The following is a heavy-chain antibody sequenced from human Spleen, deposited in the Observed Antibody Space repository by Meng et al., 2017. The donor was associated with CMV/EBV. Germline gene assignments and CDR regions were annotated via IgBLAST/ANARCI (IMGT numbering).Heavy chain of an antibody. J-gene: IGHJ1*01. CDR2: ISYSGGGT. D-gene: IGHD3-10*01. Sequence: GGSLRLSCAASGFTFDNYAMSWVRQAPGKGLEWVSSISYSGGGTYYADSVKGRFTISRDNSKNTLYLQMNSLRAEDTAVYYCAKVWLGRPEYFQHWGQGTLVTVSS. CDR3: AKVWLGRPEYFQH. CDR1: GFTFDNYA. V-gene: IGHV3-23*01.